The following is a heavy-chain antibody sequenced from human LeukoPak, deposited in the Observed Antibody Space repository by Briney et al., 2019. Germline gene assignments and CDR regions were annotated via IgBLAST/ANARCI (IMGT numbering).Heavy chain of an antibody. CDR3: ARDPKDDTSGYYYFDY. Sequence: ASVKVSCKASGYTFTSYYMHWVRQAPGQGLEWMGVINPSGGSTSYAQKFQGRVTMTRDMSTSAVYMELSSLRSEDTAVYYCARDPKDDTSGYYYFDYWGQGTLVTVSS. V-gene: IGHV1-46*01. D-gene: IGHD3-22*01. J-gene: IGHJ4*02. CDR1: GYTFTSYY. CDR2: INPSGGST.